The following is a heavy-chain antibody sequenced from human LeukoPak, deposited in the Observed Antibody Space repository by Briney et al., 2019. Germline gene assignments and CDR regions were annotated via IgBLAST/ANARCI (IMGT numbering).Heavy chain of an antibody. CDR3: ARYTMVRGKDYFDY. J-gene: IGHJ4*02. V-gene: IGHV1-69*13. CDR1: GGTFSSYA. CDR2: IIPIFGTA. D-gene: IGHD3-10*01. Sequence: SVKVSCKASGGTFSSYAISWVRQAPGQGLEWMGGIIPIFGTANYAQKFQGRVTITADESTSTAYMELSSLRSEDTAVYYCARYTMVRGKDYFDYWGQGTLVTVSS.